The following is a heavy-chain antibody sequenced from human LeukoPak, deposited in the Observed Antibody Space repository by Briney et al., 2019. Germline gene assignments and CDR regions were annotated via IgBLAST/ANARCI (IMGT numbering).Heavy chain of an antibody. D-gene: IGHD5-18*01. V-gene: IGHV3-30*04. CDR3: ARDLGYSYGTPYFYYGMDV. J-gene: IGHJ6*04. CDR2: ISHDGSNK. Sequence: QSGRPLRLSCAASGFTFSSYAMHWVRQAPGKGLEWVAVISHDGSNKYYADFVKGRFTISRDNSKNTLDLQMNSLRAEDTAVYYCARDLGYSYGTPYFYYGMDVWGKGTTVTVSS. CDR1: GFTFSSYA.